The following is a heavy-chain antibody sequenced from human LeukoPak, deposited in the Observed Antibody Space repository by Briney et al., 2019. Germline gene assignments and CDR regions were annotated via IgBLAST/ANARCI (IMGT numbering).Heavy chain of an antibody. CDR1: RFTFSSYG. J-gene: IGHJ4*02. Sequence: GGSLRLSCAASRFTFSSYGMHWVRQAPGKGLEWVAVISYDGSNKYYADSVKGRFTISRDNSKNTLYLQMNSLRAEDTAVYYCAKGSSSSWYVFDYWGQGTLVTVSS. CDR3: AKGSSSSWYVFDY. CDR2: ISYDGSNK. D-gene: IGHD6-13*01. V-gene: IGHV3-30*18.